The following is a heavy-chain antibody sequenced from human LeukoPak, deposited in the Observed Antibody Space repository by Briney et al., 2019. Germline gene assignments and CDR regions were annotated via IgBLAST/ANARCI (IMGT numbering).Heavy chain of an antibody. CDR3: ARDWMATLT. J-gene: IGHJ4*02. Sequence: SETLSLTCAVYGGSFSGYYWSWIRQPPGKGLEWIGEINHSGSTNYNPSLKSRVTISVDTSKNQFSLKLSSVTAADTAVYYCARDWMATLTWGQGTLVTVSS. V-gene: IGHV4-34*01. CDR1: GGSFSGYY. D-gene: IGHD5-24*01. CDR2: INHSGST.